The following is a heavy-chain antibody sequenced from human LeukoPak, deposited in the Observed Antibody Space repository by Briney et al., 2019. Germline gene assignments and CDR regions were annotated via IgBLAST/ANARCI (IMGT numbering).Heavy chain of an antibody. J-gene: IGHJ4*02. CDR1: GYTFTSYG. D-gene: IGHD3-9*01. V-gene: IGHV1-18*01. CDR2: ISAYNGNR. Sequence: AALKVSCKASGYTFTSYGISWGREAPGQGPEWVGWISAYNGNRNYAQKLQGRVTMTTDTSTSTDYMELRSLRSDDTAVYYCARDLRYYFDYWGQGTLVTVSS. CDR3: ARDLRYYFDY.